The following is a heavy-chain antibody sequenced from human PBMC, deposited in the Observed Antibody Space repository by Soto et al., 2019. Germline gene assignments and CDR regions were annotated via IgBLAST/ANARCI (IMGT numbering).Heavy chain of an antibody. Sequence: GGSLRLSCAASGFTFSSYSMNWVRQAPGKGLEWVSSISSSSSYIYYADSVKGRFTISRDNAKNSLYLQMNSLRAEDTAVYYCARDDEEGQWLVRGGYWGQGTLVTVSS. CDR3: ARDDEEGQWLVRGGY. CDR1: GFTFSSYS. J-gene: IGHJ4*02. CDR2: ISSSSSYI. D-gene: IGHD6-19*01. V-gene: IGHV3-21*01.